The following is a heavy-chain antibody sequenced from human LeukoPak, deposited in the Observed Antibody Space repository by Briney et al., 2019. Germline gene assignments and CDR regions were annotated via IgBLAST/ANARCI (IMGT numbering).Heavy chain of an antibody. J-gene: IGHJ3*02. CDR1: GGSISSYY. D-gene: IGHD4-17*01. V-gene: IGHV4-59*01. CDR3: ARDPYGSKGGAFDI. Sequence: SETLSLTCTVSGGSISSYYWSWIRQPPGKGLEWIGYIYYSGSTNYNPSLKSRVTISVDTSKNQFSLKLSSVTAADTAVYYCARDPYGSKGGAFDIWGQGTMVTVSS. CDR2: IYYSGST.